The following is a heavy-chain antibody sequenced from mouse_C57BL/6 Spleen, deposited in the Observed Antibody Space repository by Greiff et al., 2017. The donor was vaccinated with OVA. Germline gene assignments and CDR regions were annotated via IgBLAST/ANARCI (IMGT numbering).Heavy chain of an antibody. CDR1: GYTFTSYT. Sequence: VQLQQPGAELARPGASVKMSCKASGYTFTSYTMHWVKQRPGQGLEWIGYINPSSGYTKYNQKFKDKATLTADKSSSTAYMQLSSLTSEDSAVYYCAGGEAYDSSLYYYAMDYWGQGTSVTVSS. CDR3: AGGEAYDSSLYYYAMDY. D-gene: IGHD1-1*01. CDR2: INPSSGYT. J-gene: IGHJ4*01. V-gene: IGHV1-4*01.